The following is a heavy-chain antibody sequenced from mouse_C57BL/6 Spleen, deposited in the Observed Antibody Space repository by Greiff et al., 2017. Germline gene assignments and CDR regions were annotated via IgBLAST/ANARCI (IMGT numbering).Heavy chain of an antibody. Sequence: QVQLQQPGAELVRPGTSVKLSCKASGYTFTSYWMHWVKQRPGQGLEWIGVIDPSDSYTNYNQKFKGKATLTVDTSSSTAYMQLSSLTSEDSAVYYCARGATVVATGFDYWGQGTTLTVSS. D-gene: IGHD1-1*01. CDR3: ARGATVVATGFDY. CDR1: GYTFTSYW. CDR2: IDPSDSYT. V-gene: IGHV1-59*01. J-gene: IGHJ2*01.